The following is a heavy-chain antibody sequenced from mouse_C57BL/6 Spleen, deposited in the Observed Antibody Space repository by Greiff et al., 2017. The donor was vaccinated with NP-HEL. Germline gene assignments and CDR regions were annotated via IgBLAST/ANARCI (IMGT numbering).Heavy chain of an antibody. J-gene: IGHJ1*03. CDR3: ARWPDGYYVRYFDV. V-gene: IGHV1-53*01. CDR1: GYTFTSYW. Sequence: QVQLKQPGTELVKPGASVKLSCKASGYTFTSYWMHWVKQRPGQGLEWIGNINPSNGGTNYNEKFKSKATLTVDKSSSTAYMQLSSLTSEDSAVYYCARWPDGYYVRYFDVWGTGTTVTVSS. D-gene: IGHD2-3*01. CDR2: INPSNGGT.